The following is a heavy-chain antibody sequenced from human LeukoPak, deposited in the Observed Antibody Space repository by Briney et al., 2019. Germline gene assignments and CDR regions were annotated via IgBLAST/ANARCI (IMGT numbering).Heavy chain of an antibody. Sequence: GGSLRLSCAVSGFTFSSYAMSWVRQAPGKGLEWVSAISGSGGSTYYADSVKGRFTISRDNSKNTLYLQMKSLRAEDTAVYYCARERNLEIAVAGTIFNYWGQGTLVTVSS. V-gene: IGHV3-23*01. CDR3: ARERNLEIAVAGTIFNY. CDR2: ISGSGGST. D-gene: IGHD6-19*01. CDR1: GFTFSSYA. J-gene: IGHJ4*02.